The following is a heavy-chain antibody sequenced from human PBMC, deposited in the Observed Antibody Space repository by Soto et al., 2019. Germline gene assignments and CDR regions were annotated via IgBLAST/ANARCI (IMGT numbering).Heavy chain of an antibody. Sequence: QLQLQESGPGLVKPSETLSLTCTVSGGSISSSSYYWGWIRQPPGKGMEWIGSIYYSGSTYYNPSLNNRLTISEDTSMNQFSLKLSSVTAADTAVYYCARRTSAAATFDYWGQGTLVTVSS. J-gene: IGHJ4*02. D-gene: IGHD6-13*01. CDR2: IYYSGST. V-gene: IGHV4-39*01. CDR1: GGSISSSSYY. CDR3: ARRTSAAATFDY.